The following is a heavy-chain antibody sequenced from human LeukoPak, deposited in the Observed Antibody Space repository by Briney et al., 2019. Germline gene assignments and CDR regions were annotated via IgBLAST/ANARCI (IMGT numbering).Heavy chain of an antibody. Sequence: GGSLRLSCAASGFTFSSYGMSWVRQAPGKGLEWVSAISGSGGSTYYADSVKGRFTISRDNSKNTLYLQMNSLRAEDTAVYYCAKDRWELLEGFDYWGQGTLVTVSS. J-gene: IGHJ4*02. CDR2: ISGSGGST. D-gene: IGHD1-26*01. V-gene: IGHV3-23*01. CDR3: AKDRWELLEGFDY. CDR1: GFTFSSYG.